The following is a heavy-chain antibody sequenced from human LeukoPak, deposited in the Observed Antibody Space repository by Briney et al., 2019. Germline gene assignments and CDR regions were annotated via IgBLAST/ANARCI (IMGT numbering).Heavy chain of an antibody. Sequence: SETLSLTCTVSGYSINNGYYWGWIRQPPGKGLEWIGSIYHSGSTYYKPSLKSRVTISVDTSKNQFSLKLSSVTAADTAVYYCVREGKNMDVWGKGATVTISS. J-gene: IGHJ6*03. CDR3: VREGKNMDV. V-gene: IGHV4-38-2*02. CDR2: IYHSGST. CDR1: GYSINNGYY.